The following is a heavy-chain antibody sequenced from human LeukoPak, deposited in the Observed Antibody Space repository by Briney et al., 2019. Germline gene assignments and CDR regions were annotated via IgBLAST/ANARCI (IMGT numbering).Heavy chain of an antibody. J-gene: IGHJ5*02. CDR3: ARPRVGATGWFDP. CDR1: GFTFSSYS. CDR2: ISSSSSYI. Sequence: SGGSLRLSCAASGFTFSSYSMNWVRQAPGKGLEWVSSISSSSSYIYYADSVKGRFTISRDNAKNSLYLQMNSLRAEDTAVYYCARPRVGATGWFDPWGQGTLVTVSS. D-gene: IGHD1-26*01. V-gene: IGHV3-21*01.